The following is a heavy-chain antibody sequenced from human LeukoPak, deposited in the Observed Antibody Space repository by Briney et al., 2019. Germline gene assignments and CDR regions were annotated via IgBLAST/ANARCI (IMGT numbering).Heavy chain of an antibody. CDR3: AKRHSSSRNFDY. V-gene: IGHV3-23*01. Sequence: PGGSLRLSCAASGFTFSTYAMNWVRQAPGKGLEWVSAITTGGAGTYYADSVKGRFTISRDNSENTLYLQMDSLRAEDTALYYCAKRHSSSRNFDYWGQGTLVTVSS. CDR1: GFTFSTYA. J-gene: IGHJ4*02. D-gene: IGHD6-6*01. CDR2: ITTGGAGT.